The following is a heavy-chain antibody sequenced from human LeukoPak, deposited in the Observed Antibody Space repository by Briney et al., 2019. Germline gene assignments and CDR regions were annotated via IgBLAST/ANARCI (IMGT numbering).Heavy chain of an antibody. J-gene: IGHJ5*02. CDR3: ARDKSTSCSTLDP. CDR2: INAGNGNT. CDR1: GYTFTSYA. V-gene: IGHV1-3*03. Sequence: ASVKVSCKASGYTFTSYAMHWVRQAPGQRLEWMGWINAGNGNTKYSQEFQGRVTITRDTSASTAYMELSSLRAEDTAVYYCARDKSTSCSTLDPWGQGTLVTVSS. D-gene: IGHD2-2*01.